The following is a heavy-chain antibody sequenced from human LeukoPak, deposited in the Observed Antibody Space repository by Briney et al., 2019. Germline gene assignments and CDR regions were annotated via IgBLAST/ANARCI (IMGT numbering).Heavy chain of an antibody. D-gene: IGHD2-21*02. J-gene: IGHJ4*02. Sequence: GASVKVSCKASGHTFTGYFMHWVRQAPGQGLEWMGWINANSGDTNYAQKFQGRVTMTRDTSTSTAYMELSRLRSDDTAVSYCARALAYCGGDCYSEGYWGQGTLVTVSS. CDR3: ARALAYCGGDCYSEGY. V-gene: IGHV1-2*02. CDR1: GHTFTGYF. CDR2: INANSGDT.